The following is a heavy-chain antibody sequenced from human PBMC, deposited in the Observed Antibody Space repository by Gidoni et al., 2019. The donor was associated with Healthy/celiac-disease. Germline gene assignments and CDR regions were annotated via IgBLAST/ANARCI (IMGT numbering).Heavy chain of an antibody. CDR1: GGTFSSYT. CDR2: IIHILGIA. J-gene: IGHJ6*03. CDR3: AREIPKPTQTIDGWSGYEGGWGYYYMDV. D-gene: IGHD3-3*01. Sequence: QVQLVQSGAEVKKPGSSVKVSCKASGGTFSSYTIRWVRQAPGHGLEWMGRIIHILGIANSAKKSQGRVTITAEKSTSTAYVELSSLRSEDTAVYYWAREIPKPTQTIDGWSGYEGGWGYYYMDVWGKGTTVTVSS. V-gene: IGHV1-69*08.